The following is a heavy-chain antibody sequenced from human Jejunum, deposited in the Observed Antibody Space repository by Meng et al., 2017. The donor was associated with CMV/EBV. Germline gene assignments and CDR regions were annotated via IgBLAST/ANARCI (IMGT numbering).Heavy chain of an antibody. CDR2: VNENGRST. Sequence: GFTFGYYGMLWVRQAQGKGLEWVSGVNENGRSTAYADSVKGRFTISRDNAKNSLFLQMNSLRDEDTALYHCARRSGHCTGSCYEDYWGQGTLVTVSS. CDR1: GFTFGYYG. J-gene: IGHJ4*02. CDR3: ARRSGHCTGSCYEDY. V-gene: IGHV3-20*01. D-gene: IGHD2-8*02.